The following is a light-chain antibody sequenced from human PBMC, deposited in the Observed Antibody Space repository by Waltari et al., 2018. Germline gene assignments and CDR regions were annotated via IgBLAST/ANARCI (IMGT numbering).Light chain of an antibody. CDR1: GSNIGAGYD. V-gene: IGLV1-40*01. CDR2: GVN. J-gene: IGLJ2*01. CDR3: QSYDTSLSVV. Sequence: QSVLTQPPSVSGAPGQRVTISCTGGGSNIGAGYDVHWYRQLPGKAPELLIYGVNHRPSGVPDRFFGSLSGTSASLAITGLQAEDEADCYCQSYDTSLSVVFGGGTKLTV.